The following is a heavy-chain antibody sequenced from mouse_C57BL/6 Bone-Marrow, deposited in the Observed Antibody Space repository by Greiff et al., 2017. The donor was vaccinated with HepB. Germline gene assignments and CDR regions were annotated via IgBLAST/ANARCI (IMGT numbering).Heavy chain of an antibody. CDR1: GYAFTNYL. Sequence: QVQLQQSGAELVRPGTSVKVSCKASGYAFTNYLIEWVKQRPGQGLEWIGVIKPGSGGTNYNEKFKGKATLTADTSSSTAYMQLSSLTSEDSAVYFCARRYYGSSLAWFAYWGQGTLVTVSA. CDR2: IKPGSGGT. V-gene: IGHV1-54*01. J-gene: IGHJ3*01. CDR3: ARRYYGSSLAWFAY. D-gene: IGHD1-1*01.